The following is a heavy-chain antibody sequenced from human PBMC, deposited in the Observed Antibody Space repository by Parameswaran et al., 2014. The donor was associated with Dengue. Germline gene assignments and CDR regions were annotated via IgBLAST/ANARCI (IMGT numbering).Heavy chain of an antibody. CDR3: ARSRPDIVVVPATFDP. V-gene: IGHV4-31*02. CDR2: IYYSGST. D-gene: IGHD2-2*01. Sequence: RWIRQPPGKGLEWIGYIYYSGSTYYNPSLKSRVTISVDTSKNQFSLKLSSVTAADTAVYYCARSRPDIVVVPATFDPWGQGTLVTVSS. J-gene: IGHJ5*02.